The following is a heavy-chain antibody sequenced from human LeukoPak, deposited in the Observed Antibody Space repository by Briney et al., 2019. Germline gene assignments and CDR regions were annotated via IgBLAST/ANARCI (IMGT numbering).Heavy chain of an antibody. CDR1: GYTFTSYY. CDR2: ISAYNGNT. D-gene: IGHD3-10*01. CDR3: ARDSPGYGSGSYYSPGLFDY. Sequence: GASVKVSCKASGYTFTSYYMHWVRQAPGQGLEWMGWISAYNGNTNYAQKLQGRVTMTTDTSTSTAYMELRSLRSDDTAVYYCARDSPGYGSGSYYSPGLFDYWGQGTLVTVSS. J-gene: IGHJ4*02. V-gene: IGHV1-18*04.